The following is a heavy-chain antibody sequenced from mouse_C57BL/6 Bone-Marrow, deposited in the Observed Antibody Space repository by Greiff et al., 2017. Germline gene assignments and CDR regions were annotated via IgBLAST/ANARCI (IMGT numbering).Heavy chain of an antibody. V-gene: IGHV1-61*01. Sequence: QVQLQQPGAELVRPGSSVKLSCKASGYTFTSYWMDWVKQRPGQGLEWIGNIYPSDSETHYNQKFKDKATLTVDKSSSTAYMQLSSLTSEDSAVYYCARVEGYFDVWGQGTTLTVSS. J-gene: IGHJ2*01. CDR3: ARVEGYFDV. CDR2: IYPSDSET. CDR1: GYTFTSYW.